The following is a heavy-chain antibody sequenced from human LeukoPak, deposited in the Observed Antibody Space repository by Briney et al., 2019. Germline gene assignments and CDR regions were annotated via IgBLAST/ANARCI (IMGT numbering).Heavy chain of an antibody. CDR3: AKDPNFYYCMDV. CDR2: ISGSGDST. Sequence: GGSLRLSCTASGFPFINYGMSWVRQAPGKGLEWVSAISGSGDSTSYADSVKGRFTISRDNSKNTLYLQMNSLRAEDTAVYYCAKDPNFYYCMDVWGKGTTVTISS. CDR1: GFPFINYG. V-gene: IGHV3-23*01. J-gene: IGHJ6*03.